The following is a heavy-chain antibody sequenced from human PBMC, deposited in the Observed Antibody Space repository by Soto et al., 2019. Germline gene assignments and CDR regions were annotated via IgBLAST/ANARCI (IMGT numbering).Heavy chain of an antibody. J-gene: IGHJ5*02. CDR3: AKDRVIQLLPIWPDP. V-gene: IGHV3-30*18. CDR2: VSSDENNK. D-gene: IGHD2-2*01. CDR1: GFSFSKYG. Sequence: QEHLVESGGGVLQPGTSLRLSCAASGFSFSKYGMHWVRQAPGKGLEWVAFVSSDENNKYYGDSVKGRFTISRDNSKNMVFLQVDSLRVDDTAVYYCAKDRVIQLLPIWPDPWGQGTLVTVSS.